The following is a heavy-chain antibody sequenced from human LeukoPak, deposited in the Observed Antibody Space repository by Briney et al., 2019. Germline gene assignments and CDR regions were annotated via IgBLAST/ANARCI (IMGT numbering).Heavy chain of an antibody. Sequence: SETLSLTCTVSGGSISSYYWSWIRQPPGKGLEWIGYIYYSGSTNYNPSLKSRVTISVDTSKNQFSLKLSSVTAADMAVYYCARVQITMVRGVIISLFDYWGQGTLVTVSS. D-gene: IGHD3-10*01. CDR1: GGSISSYY. CDR3: ARVQITMVRGVIISLFDY. V-gene: IGHV4-59*01. CDR2: IYYSGST. J-gene: IGHJ4*02.